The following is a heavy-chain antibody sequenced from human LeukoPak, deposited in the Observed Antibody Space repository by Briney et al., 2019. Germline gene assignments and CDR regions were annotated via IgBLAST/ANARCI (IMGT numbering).Heavy chain of an antibody. CDR1: GFTFSSYG. CDR2: ISGSGGST. J-gene: IGHJ4*02. CDR3: AKDLRGITIFGVVIIPQPNFDY. Sequence: GGSLRLSCAASGFTFSSYGMNWVRQAPGKGLEWVSAISGSGGSTYYADSVKGRFTISRDNSKNTLYLQMNSLRAEDTAVYYCAKDLRGITIFGVVIIPQPNFDYWGQGTLVTVSS. D-gene: IGHD3-3*01. V-gene: IGHV3-23*01.